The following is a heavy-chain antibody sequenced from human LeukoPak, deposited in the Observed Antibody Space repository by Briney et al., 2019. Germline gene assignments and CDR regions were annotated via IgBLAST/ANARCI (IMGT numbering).Heavy chain of an antibody. D-gene: IGHD6-13*01. Sequence: ASVKVSCKASGYTFTSYDINWVRQATGQGLEWMGWMNPNSGNTGYAQKFQGRVTMTRNTSISTAYMELSSLRSEDTAVYYCAREFSSSWYNYYYYYYMDVWGKGTTVTISS. CDR2: MNPNSGNT. V-gene: IGHV1-8*01. CDR3: AREFSSSWYNYYYYYYMDV. CDR1: GYTFTSYD. J-gene: IGHJ6*03.